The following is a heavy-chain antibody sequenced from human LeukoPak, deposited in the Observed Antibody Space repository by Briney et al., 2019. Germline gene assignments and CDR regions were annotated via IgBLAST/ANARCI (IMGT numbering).Heavy chain of an antibody. CDR2: IYYSGST. V-gene: IGHV4-31*03. CDR3: ARHTISSDDTAMVV. CDR1: GGSISSGGYY. Sequence: SETLSLTCTVSGGSISSGGYYWSWIRQHPGKVLEWIGYIYYSGSTYYNPSLKSRVSISLDTSKNQFSLKLSSVTAADTAVYCCARHTISSDDTAMVVWGQGTLVTVSS. D-gene: IGHD5-18*01. J-gene: IGHJ4*02.